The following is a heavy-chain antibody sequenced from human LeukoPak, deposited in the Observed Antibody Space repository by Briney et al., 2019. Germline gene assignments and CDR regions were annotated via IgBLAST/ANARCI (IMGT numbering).Heavy chain of an antibody. CDR2: IYYSGST. Sequence: SETLSLTCTVSGGFISSYYWSWIRQPPGKGLEWIGYIYYSGSTNYNPSLKSRVTISVDTSKNQFSLKLSSVTAADTAVYYCARSYGSRGGDFDYWGQGTLVTVSS. J-gene: IGHJ4*02. V-gene: IGHV4-59*01. CDR3: ARSYGSRGGDFDY. CDR1: GGFISSYY. D-gene: IGHD3-10*01.